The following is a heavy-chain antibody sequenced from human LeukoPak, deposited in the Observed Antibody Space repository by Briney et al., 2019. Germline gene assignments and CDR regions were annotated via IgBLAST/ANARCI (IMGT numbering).Heavy chain of an antibody. V-gene: IGHV5-51*01. CDR2: IYPGDSDT. CDR1: GYSFTIYW. Sequence: TGGSLRLSCKGSGYSFTIYWIGWVRQMPGKGLEWMGIIYPGDSDTRYSPSFQGQVTISADKSISTAYLQWSSLKASDTAMYYCARNRMSIAARRGGDYYYYYYMDVWGKGTTVTVSS. D-gene: IGHD6-6*01. J-gene: IGHJ6*03. CDR3: ARNRMSIAARRGGDYYYYYYMDV.